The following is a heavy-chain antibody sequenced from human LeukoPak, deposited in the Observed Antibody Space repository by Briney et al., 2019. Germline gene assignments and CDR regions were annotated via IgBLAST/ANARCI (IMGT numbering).Heavy chain of an antibody. D-gene: IGHD4-11*01. J-gene: IGHJ4*02. Sequence: ASVKVSCKASGYTFTSYGISWVRQAPGQGLEWMGWISAYNGNTNYAQKFQGRVTLTTDTSTSTAYMELRSLRSDDTAVYYCARDDNYGIFVNVDYWGQGTLVTVSS. CDR3: ARDDNYGIFVNVDY. V-gene: IGHV1-18*01. CDR1: GYTFTSYG. CDR2: ISAYNGNT.